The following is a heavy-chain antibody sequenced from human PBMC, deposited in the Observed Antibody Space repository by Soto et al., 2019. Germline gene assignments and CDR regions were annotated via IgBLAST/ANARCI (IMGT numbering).Heavy chain of an antibody. V-gene: IGHV4-31*03. CDR3: IGGRVKAGFDY. J-gene: IGHJ4*02. CDR2: IYYSGST. Sequence: SETLSLTCTVSGGSISSGGYYWSWIRQHPGKGLEWIGYIYYSGSTYYNPSLKSRVTISVDTSKNQFSLKLSSVTAADTAVYDCIGGRVKAGFDYWGQGTLVTVSS. D-gene: IGHD3-10*01. CDR1: GGSISSGGYY.